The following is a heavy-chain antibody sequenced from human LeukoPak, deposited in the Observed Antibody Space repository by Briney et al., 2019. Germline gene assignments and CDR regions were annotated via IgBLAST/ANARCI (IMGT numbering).Heavy chain of an antibody. J-gene: IGHJ4*02. CDR2: IYTSGST. V-gene: IGHV4-61*02. CDR3: AGGIAARLFDY. CDR1: GGSISSGSYY. Sequence: SQTLSLTCTVSGGSISSGSYYWSWIRQPAGKGLEWIGRIYTSGSTNYNPSLKSRVTISVDTSKNQFSLKLSSVTAADTAVYYCAGGIAARLFDYWGQGTLVTVSS. D-gene: IGHD6-6*01.